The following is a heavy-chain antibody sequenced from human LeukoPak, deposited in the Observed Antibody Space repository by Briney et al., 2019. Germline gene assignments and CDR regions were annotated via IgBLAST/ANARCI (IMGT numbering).Heavy chain of an antibody. J-gene: IGHJ5*02. D-gene: IGHD6-13*01. CDR1: GGSISSYY. Sequence: SETLPLTCTVSGGSISSYYWSWIRPPAGKGLEWIGRIYTSGRTNYNPSLKSRVTMSVDTSKNQFSLKLSSVTAADTAVYYCAREAQQLEPWWFDPWGQGTLVTVAS. V-gene: IGHV4-4*07. CDR3: AREAQQLEPWWFDP. CDR2: IYTSGRT.